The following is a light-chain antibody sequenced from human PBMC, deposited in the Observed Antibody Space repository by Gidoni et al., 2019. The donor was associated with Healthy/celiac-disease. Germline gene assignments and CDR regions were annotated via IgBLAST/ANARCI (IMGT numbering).Light chain of an antibody. CDR3: QQYGSSPRFT. V-gene: IGKV3-20*01. CDR1: QSVSSSY. CDR2: GAS. Sequence: EIVLTPSPGTLSLSPGDRATLSCRASQSVSSSYLAWYQQKPGQAPRLLIYGASSRATGIPDRFSGSGSGTDFTLTISRLEPEDFAVYYCQQYGSSPRFTFGPXTKVDIK. J-gene: IGKJ3*01.